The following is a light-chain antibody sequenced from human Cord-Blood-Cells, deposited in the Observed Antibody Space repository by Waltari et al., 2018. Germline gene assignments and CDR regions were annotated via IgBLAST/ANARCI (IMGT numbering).Light chain of an antibody. CDR1: KLGAKY. J-gene: IGLJ2*01. CDR3: QAWDSSTVV. CDR2: QDS. Sequence: SYELTQPPSVSVSPGQTASITCSGDKLGAKYACWYQQKPGQSPVLVIYQDSKRPSGIPERFSGSNSGNTATLTISGTQAMDEADYYCQAWDSSTVVFGGGTKLTDL. V-gene: IGLV3-1*01.